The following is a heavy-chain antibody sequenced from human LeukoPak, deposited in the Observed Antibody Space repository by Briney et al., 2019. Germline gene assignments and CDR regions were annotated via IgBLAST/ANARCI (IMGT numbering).Heavy chain of an antibody. CDR1: GFTFSSYA. Sequence: GRSLRLSCAASGFTFSSYAMHWVRQAPGKGLEWVAVISYDGSNKYYADSVKGRFTISRDNSKNTLYLQMNSLRAEDTAVYYCASDLLDTFDIWGQGTMVTVSS. CDR2: ISYDGSNK. V-gene: IGHV3-30*04. J-gene: IGHJ3*02. CDR3: ASDLLDTFDI.